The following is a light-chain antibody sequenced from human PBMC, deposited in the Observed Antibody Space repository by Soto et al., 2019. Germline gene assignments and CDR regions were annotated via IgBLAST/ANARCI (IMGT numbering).Light chain of an antibody. CDR1: SSNIGNSF. CDR3: GAWDGGLSAFV. V-gene: IGLV1-51*01. CDR2: DNN. J-gene: IGLJ1*01. Sequence: QSVLTQPPSVSAAPGRTVTISCSGSSSNIGNSFVSWYQQLPGTAPGLLIYDNNERPSGIPDRFSGSKSGTSATLGITGLQTGDEADYYCGAWDGGLSAFVLGTGTKVTVL.